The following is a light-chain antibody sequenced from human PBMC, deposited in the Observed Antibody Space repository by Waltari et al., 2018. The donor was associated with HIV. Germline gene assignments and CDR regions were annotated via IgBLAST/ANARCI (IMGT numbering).Light chain of an antibody. CDR1: QDIRNW. CDR3: QQANSCQVT. Sequence: DIQLTQSPSSLSASVGDRVTITCRASQDIRNWLAWYQQKPGKAPKLLIYAASHLQSGVPSRFSGSGSGTQFFLTISSLQPEDFATYFCQQANSCQVTFGPGTSVDL. CDR2: AAS. J-gene: IGKJ3*01. V-gene: IGKV1-12*01.